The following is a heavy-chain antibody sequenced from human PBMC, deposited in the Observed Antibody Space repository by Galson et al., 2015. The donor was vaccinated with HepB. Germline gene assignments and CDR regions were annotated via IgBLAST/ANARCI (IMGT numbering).Heavy chain of an antibody. CDR2: INPNSGGT. D-gene: IGHD3-10*01. V-gene: IGHV1-2*02. J-gene: IGHJ6*03. CDR3: ARPRAYYYYMDV. CDR1: GYTFTGYY. Sequence: SVKVSCKASGYTFTGYYMHWVRQAPGQGLEWMGWINPNSGGTNYAQKFQGRVTMTRDTSISTAYMELSRLRSDDTAVYYCARPRAYYYYMDVWGKGTTVTVSS.